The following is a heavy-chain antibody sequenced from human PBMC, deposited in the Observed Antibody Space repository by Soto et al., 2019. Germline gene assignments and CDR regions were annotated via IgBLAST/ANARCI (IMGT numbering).Heavy chain of an antibody. Sequence: SVKVSCKASRVAFSKFIVTWLRQSPGLGLEWVGGIIPIFGTANYAQKFQGRVTITADESTSTSYMEVNNLRSEDTAVYYCAKVRYSSPMGYYYGMDVWGQGTTVTVSS. CDR2: IIPIFGTA. CDR1: RVAFSKFI. D-gene: IGHD6-19*01. V-gene: IGHV1-69*13. CDR3: AKVRYSSPMGYYYGMDV. J-gene: IGHJ6*02.